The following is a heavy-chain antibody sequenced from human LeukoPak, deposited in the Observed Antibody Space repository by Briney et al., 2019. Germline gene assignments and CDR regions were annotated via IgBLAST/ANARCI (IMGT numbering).Heavy chain of an antibody. J-gene: IGHJ5*02. D-gene: IGHD1-1*01. CDR2: INPHSRAT. CDR1: GNDFSHFY. V-gene: IGHV1-2*02. CDR3: VTTSVTHTRDP. Sequence: ASVKVSCKASGNDFSHFYFNWVRQAPGRGLEWVGWINPHSRATHYAQRFRGRVTMEASITTGYMELNSLTSDDTAVYYCVTTSVTHTRDPWGQGTLVTVSS.